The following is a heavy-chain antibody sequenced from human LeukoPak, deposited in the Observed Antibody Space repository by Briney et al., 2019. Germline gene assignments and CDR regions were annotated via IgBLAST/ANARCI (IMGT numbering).Heavy chain of an antibody. CDR3: ARRTFSGSYQTCDY. J-gene: IGHJ4*02. Sequence: ASVKVSCKASGYTFTSYGISWVRQAPGQGLEWMGWISAYNGNTNHAQKLQGRVTMTTDTSTSTAYMELRSLRSDDTAVYYCARRTFSGSYQTCDYWGQGTLVTVSS. CDR1: GYTFTSYG. V-gene: IGHV1-18*01. CDR2: ISAYNGNT. D-gene: IGHD1-26*01.